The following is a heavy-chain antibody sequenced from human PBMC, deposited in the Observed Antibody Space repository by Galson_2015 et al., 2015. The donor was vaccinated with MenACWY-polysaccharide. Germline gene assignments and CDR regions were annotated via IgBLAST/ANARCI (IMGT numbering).Heavy chain of an antibody. D-gene: IGHD1-26*01. Sequence: SETLSLTCTVSGASVSSTTDYWSWLRQPPGKGLEWIGFMSSNGGANRNPSLKGRVTISIDTSKNQFSLRLNSVTAADTAMYYCAREPTYSGSFGWFDSWGQGTLVTVSP. J-gene: IGHJ5*01. CDR1: GASVSSTTDY. CDR2: MSSNGGA. CDR3: AREPTYSGSFGWFDS. V-gene: IGHV4-61*01.